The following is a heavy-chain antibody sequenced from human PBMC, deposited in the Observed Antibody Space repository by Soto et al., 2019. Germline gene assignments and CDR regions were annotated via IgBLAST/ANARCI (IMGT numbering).Heavy chain of an antibody. CDR3: AKAPASSLTASRLFDQ. D-gene: IGHD5-18*01. Sequence: EVQLLESGGGLVPPGGFLTLSCAASGITLSNYAMSWVRQAPGKGLEWVSAISGSGGSTYYAGSVKGRFTIARDNSKNTVFVERNSRRAEDPPVYYWAKAPASSLTASRLFDQGGQETLATVSS. CDR2: ISGSGGST. V-gene: IGHV3-23*01. CDR1: GITLSNYA. J-gene: IGHJ4*02.